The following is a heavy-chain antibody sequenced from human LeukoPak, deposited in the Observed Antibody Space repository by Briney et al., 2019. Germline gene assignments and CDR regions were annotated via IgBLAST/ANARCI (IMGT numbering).Heavy chain of an antibody. Sequence: GGSLRLSCAASGFTFSSAWMSWVRQAPGKGLEWVGRIKSKTDGGTTDYAAPVKGRFTISRDDSKNTLYLQMNSLKTEDTAVYYCTTDIVLMVYAIRCGYWGQGTLVTVSS. CDR1: GFTFSSAW. V-gene: IGHV3-15*01. J-gene: IGHJ4*02. D-gene: IGHD2-8*01. CDR2: IKSKTDGGTT. CDR3: TTDIVLMVYAIRCGY.